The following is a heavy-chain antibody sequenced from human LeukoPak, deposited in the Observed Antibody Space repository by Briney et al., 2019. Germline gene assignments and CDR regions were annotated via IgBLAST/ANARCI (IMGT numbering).Heavy chain of an antibody. V-gene: IGHV1-69*04. CDR2: IIPILGIA. J-gene: IGHJ6*02. CDR3: ARDRVLEYSYGEARLQAGGMDV. Sequence: SVKVSCKASGGTFSSYAISWVRQVPGQGLEWMGRIIPILGIANYAQKFQGRVTITADKSTSTAYMELSSLRSEDTAVYYCARDRVLEYSYGEARLQAGGMDVWGQGTTVTVSS. D-gene: IGHD5-18*01. CDR1: GGTFSSYA.